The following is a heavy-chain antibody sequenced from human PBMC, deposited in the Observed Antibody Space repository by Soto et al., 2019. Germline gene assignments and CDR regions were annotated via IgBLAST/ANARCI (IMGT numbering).Heavy chain of an antibody. Sequence: SETLSLTCAVSGDSISSGYYWAWIRQPPRKGLEWVASIYHSGTTYYNPSLTSRVTISVDTSKNQFSLKLSSVTAADSAVYDCARTDSVGYYPYLGQGKLVTASS. V-gene: IGHV4-38-2*01. CDR3: ARTDSVGYYPY. CDR1: GDSISSGYY. D-gene: IGHD3-22*01. CDR2: IYHSGTT. J-gene: IGHJ4*02.